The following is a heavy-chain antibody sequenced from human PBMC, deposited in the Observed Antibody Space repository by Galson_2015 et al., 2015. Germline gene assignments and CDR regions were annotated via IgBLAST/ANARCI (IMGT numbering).Heavy chain of an antibody. CDR3: AKDGAYLYWYFEL. V-gene: IGHV3-23*01. D-gene: IGHD3-16*01. CDR2: ISVIGGTT. CDR1: GFIFRSSA. Sequence: SLRLSCAVSGFIFRSSAMSWVRQAPGKGLEWVSGISVIGGTTYYADSVRGRFTISRDNSNNTLHLQMNSVRAEDTAIYYCAKDGAYLYWYFELWGRGTLVTVSS. J-gene: IGHJ2*01.